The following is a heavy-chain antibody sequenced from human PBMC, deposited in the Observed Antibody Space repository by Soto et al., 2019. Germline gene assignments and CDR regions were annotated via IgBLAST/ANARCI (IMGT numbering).Heavy chain of an antibody. CDR3: ARVKQQLVQTYYYYYYGMDV. D-gene: IGHD6-13*01. V-gene: IGHV4-61*01. CDR2: IYYSGST. J-gene: IGHJ6*02. CDR1: GDSVTSGSHY. Sequence: SETLSLTCTVSGDSVTSGSHYWSWIRQPPGKGLEYIGYIYYSGSTNYNPSLKSRVTISVDTSKNQFSLKLSSVTAADTAVYYCARVKQQLVQTYYYYYYGMDVWGQGTTVTVSS.